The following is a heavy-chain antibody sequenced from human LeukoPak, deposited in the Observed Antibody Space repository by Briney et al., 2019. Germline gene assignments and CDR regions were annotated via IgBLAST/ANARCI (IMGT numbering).Heavy chain of an antibody. CDR2: ISGSGGST. D-gene: IGHD5-18*01. V-gene: IGHV3-23*01. Sequence: GGSLRLSCAASGFTFSSYAMSWVRQAPGKGLEWVSAISGSGGSTYYADSVKGRFTISRDNSKNTLYLQMNSLRAEDTAVYYCARSSYSYGHLPLFDYWGQGTLVTVSS. J-gene: IGHJ4*02. CDR3: ARSSYSYGHLPLFDY. CDR1: GFTFSSYA.